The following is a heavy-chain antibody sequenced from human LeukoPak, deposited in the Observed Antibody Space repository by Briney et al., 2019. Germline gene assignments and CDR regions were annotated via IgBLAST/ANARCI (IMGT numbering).Heavy chain of an antibody. J-gene: IGHJ4*02. D-gene: IGHD6-13*01. CDR1: GFTVSSNY. CDR3: ARDIAAAGTLDY. CDR2: IYSGGST. V-gene: IGHV3-53*05. Sequence: GGSLRLSCAASGFTVSSNYMSWVRQAPGKGLEWVSVIYSGGSTYYADSVKGRFTISRDNSKNTLYLQMNSLRAEDTAVYYCARDIAAAGTLDYWGQGTLVTVSS.